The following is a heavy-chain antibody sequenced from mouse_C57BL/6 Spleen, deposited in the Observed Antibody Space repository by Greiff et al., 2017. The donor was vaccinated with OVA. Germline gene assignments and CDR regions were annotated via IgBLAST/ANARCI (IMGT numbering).Heavy chain of an antibody. CDR2: IDPSDSYT. Sequence: QVQLQQPGAELVTPGASVKLSCKASGYTFTSYWMHWVKQRPGQGLEWIGEIDPSDSYTNYNQKFKGKSTLTVDKSSSTAYMQLSSLTSEDSAVYYCARRYLDYYAMDYWGQGTSVTVSS. D-gene: IGHD5-1-1*01. CDR3: ARRYLDYYAMDY. J-gene: IGHJ4*01. CDR1: GYTFTSYW. V-gene: IGHV1-69*01.